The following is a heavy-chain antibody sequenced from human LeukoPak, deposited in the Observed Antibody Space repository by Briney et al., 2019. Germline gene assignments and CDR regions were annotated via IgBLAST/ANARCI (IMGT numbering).Heavy chain of an antibody. CDR2: INGTAINT. CDR1: GFTIINSA. J-gene: IGHJ3*02. Sequence: GGALRLSCAASGFTIINSAMKWVRQAPGEGLEGGSAINGTAINTYYADSVKGRFTISRDNSKNTLYLQMNSLRAEDTAVYYCAKTKSPTWAFDIWGQGTMVTVSS. CDR3: AKTKSPTWAFDI. V-gene: IGHV3-23*01.